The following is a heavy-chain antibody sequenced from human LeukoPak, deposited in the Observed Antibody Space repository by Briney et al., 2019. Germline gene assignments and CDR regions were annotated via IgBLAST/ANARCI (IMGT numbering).Heavy chain of an antibody. CDR2: INPNSGGT. J-gene: IGHJ4*02. V-gene: IGHV1-2*02. D-gene: IGHD3-10*01. Sequence: ASVKVSCKASGYTFTGYYTHWVRQAPGQGLEWMGWINPNSGGTNYAQKFQGRVTMTRDTSISTAYMELSRLRSDDTAVYYCARKMVRGVIITAYYFDYWGQGTLVTVSS. CDR1: GYTFTGYY. CDR3: ARKMVRGVIITAYYFDY.